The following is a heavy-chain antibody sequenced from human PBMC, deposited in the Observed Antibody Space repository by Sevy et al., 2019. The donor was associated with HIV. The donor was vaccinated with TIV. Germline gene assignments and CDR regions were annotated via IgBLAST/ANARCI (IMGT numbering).Heavy chain of an antibody. D-gene: IGHD3-22*01. J-gene: IGHJ4*02. V-gene: IGHV3-53*01. CDR2: IYSGGST. CDR3: ARSGGIYDSGPLDY. Sequence: GGSLRLSCAASGFTVSSNYMSWVRQSPGKGLEWVSVIYSGGSTDYADSVKGGITTYRDNSKNTLYLQMNSLRAEDTAVYYCARSGGIYDSGPLDYWGQGTLVTVSS. CDR1: GFTVSSNY.